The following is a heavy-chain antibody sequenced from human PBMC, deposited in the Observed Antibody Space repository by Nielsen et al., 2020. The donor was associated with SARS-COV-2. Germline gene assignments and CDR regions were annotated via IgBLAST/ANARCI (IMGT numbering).Heavy chain of an antibody. CDR1: GFTFSSYS. CDR2: ISSSSSYI. V-gene: IGHV3-21*01. D-gene: IGHD3-22*01. J-gene: IGHJ5*02. Sequence: GESLKISCAASGFTFSSYSMNWVRQAPGKGLEWVSSISSSSSYIYYADSVKGRFTISRDNAKNSLYLQMNSLRAEDTAVYYCARGGTYYHDSSGIERFDPWGQGTLVTVSS. CDR3: ARGGTYYHDSSGIERFDP.